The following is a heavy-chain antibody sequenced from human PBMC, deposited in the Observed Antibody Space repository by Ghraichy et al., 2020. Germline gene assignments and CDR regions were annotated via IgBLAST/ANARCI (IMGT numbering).Heavy chain of an antibody. CDR3: AKDGPTRKRPTVTTGWFDP. Sequence: GGSLRLSCAASGFTFSSHAMHWVRQAPGKGLEWVAVITYDGSIQYYGDSVKGRFTISRDDSKNMLYLQMNSLRSEDTAVYYCAKDGPTRKRPTVTTGWFDPGGQGTLVIVSS. J-gene: IGHJ5*02. D-gene: IGHD1-1*01. CDR2: ITYDGSIQ. CDR1: GFTFSSHA. V-gene: IGHV3-30*18.